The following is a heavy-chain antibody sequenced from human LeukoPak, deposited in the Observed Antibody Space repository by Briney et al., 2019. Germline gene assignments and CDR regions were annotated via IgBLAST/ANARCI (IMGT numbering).Heavy chain of an antibody. CDR2: IHPGNSDT. V-gene: IGHV5-51*01. J-gene: IGHJ4*02. CDR3: ARIIVATGIDY. D-gene: IGHD5-12*01. Sequence: GESLKISCKASGYSFTNYWIGWVRPMPGKGLEWMGIIHPGNSDTTYSPSFQGLVTISADKSISTAYLQWSSLKASDTAMYYCARIIVATGIDYWGQGTLVTVSS. CDR1: GYSFTNYW.